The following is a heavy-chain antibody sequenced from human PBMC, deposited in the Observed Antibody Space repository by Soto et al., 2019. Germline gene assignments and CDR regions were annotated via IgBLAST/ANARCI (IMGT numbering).Heavy chain of an antibody. CDR2: ISSSGRYA. J-gene: IGHJ4*02. Sequence: HVQLVESGGGLVKPGGSLKLSCAASEFTFSDYYMSWVRQAPGKGLEWISHISSSGRYANYADAVKDRLIISRDNVKESLYLQMNNLRVEDTAKSYCARREASSWNLDYWGQGILVTVSS. D-gene: IGHD6-13*01. V-gene: IGHV3-11*05. CDR3: ARREASSWNLDY. CDR1: EFTFSDYY.